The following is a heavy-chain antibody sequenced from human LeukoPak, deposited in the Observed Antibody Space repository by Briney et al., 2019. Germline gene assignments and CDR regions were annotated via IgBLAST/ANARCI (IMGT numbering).Heavy chain of an antibody. V-gene: IGHV1-2*02. J-gene: IGHJ4*02. CDR1: GYIFSGYY. CDR2: INPNSGGA. Sequence: ASVKVSCKASGYIFSGYYMHWLRQAPGQGLEWMGWINPNSGGADYAQKFQGRVTMTRDTSISTAYMALSRLRSDDTAVYYCAPDLNYWGQGTLVTVSS. CDR3: APDLNY.